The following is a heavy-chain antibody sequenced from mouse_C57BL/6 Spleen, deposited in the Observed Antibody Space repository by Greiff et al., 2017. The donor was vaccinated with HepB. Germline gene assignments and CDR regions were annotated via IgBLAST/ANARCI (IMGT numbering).Heavy chain of an antibody. V-gene: IGHV1-15*01. Sequence: VQLQQSGAELVRPGASVTLSCKASGYTFTDYEMHWVKQTPVHGLEWIGAIDPETGGTAYNQKFKGKAILTADKSSSTAYMELRSLTSEDSAVYYCTRGGTGRGFAYWGQGTLVTVSA. CDR2: IDPETGGT. CDR3: TRGGTGRGFAY. CDR1: GYTFTDYE. J-gene: IGHJ3*01. D-gene: IGHD4-1*01.